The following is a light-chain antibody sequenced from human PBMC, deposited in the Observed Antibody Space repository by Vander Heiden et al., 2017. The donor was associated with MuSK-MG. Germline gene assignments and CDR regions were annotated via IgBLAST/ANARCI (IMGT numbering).Light chain of an antibody. CDR1: QSVSSN. J-gene: IGKJ1*01. V-gene: IGKV3-15*01. CDR3: QQSKNWPGWT. CDR2: GAS. Sequence: EVVMTQSPATLSASPGERATLSCRASQSVSSNLAWYQQKPGQAPRLLIYGASTRATGIPARFSGSGSGTEFTLTISSLQSEDFAVYYCQQSKNWPGWTFGQGTKVEIK.